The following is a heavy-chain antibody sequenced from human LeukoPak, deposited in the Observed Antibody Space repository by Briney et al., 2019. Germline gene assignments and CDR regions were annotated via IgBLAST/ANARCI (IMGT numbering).Heavy chain of an antibody. D-gene: IGHD6-19*01. J-gene: IGHJ3*02. CDR2: ISSSTNYI. Sequence: PGGSLRLSCAASGFTFSSYSMNWVRQAPGKGLEWVSSISSSTNYIYYADSVKGRFTISRDNAKNSLYLQMNSLRAEDTAVYYCAKDRRYSSGWYAFDIWGQGTMVTVSS. V-gene: IGHV3-21*04. CDR1: GFTFSSYS. CDR3: AKDRRYSSGWYAFDI.